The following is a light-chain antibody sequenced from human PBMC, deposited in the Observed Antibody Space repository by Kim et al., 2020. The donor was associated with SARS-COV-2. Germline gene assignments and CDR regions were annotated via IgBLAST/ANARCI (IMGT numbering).Light chain of an antibody. CDR3: QQYGNSPRT. CDR2: GAS. CDR1: QSVSSNY. Sequence: IVLTQSPGTLSLSPGERATLSCRASQSVSSNYLAWYQQKPGQAPRLLIYGASTRATGIPDRFSGSGSGTDFTLTVSRLETADFAVYYRQQYGNSPRTFGQGTKVDIK. V-gene: IGKV3-20*01. J-gene: IGKJ1*01.